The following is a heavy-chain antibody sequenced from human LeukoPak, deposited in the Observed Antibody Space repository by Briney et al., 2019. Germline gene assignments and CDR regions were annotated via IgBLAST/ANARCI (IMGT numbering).Heavy chain of an antibody. J-gene: IGHJ4*02. Sequence: GGSLRLSCAASGFTFSSYAMSWIRQAPGKGLEWVSGISGGGDSTFYADSVKGRFTIFRDNSKNTLYLQMSSLRAEDTAVYYCAKLAAAGTDYWGQGTLVTVSS. V-gene: IGHV3-23*01. CDR3: AKLAAAGTDY. CDR1: GFTFSSYA. CDR2: ISGGGDST. D-gene: IGHD6-13*01.